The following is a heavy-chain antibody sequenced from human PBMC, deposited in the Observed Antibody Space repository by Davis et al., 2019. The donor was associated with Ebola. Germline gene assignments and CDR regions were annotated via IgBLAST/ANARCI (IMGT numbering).Heavy chain of an antibody. V-gene: IGHV1-58*01. CDR1: GFTFTRSA. Sequence: SVKVSCKASGFTFTRSAVQWVRQARGQRLEWIGWVVVGSGNTNYTHQFQDRVTISRDMSKSTAYMELSSLRSEDTAVYFCAAASLYYYYYMDVWGKGTTVTVSS. CDR3: AAASLYYYYYMDV. CDR2: VVVGSGNT. J-gene: IGHJ6*03. D-gene: IGHD2-2*01.